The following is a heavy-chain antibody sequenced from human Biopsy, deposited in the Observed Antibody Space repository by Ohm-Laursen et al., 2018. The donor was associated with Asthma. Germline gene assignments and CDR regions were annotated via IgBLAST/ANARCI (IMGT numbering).Heavy chain of an antibody. CDR3: ARGSSSRLSQWALLVSGGKRAHSYYGMDV. Sequence: SETLSLTCAVSGGSISNTNWWSWVRQSPGKGLEWLGEIFHSGSTNDNPSLKSRVTMSVDKSKNQFSLRLTSVTAADTAVYYCARGSSSRLSQWALLVSGGKRAHSYYGMDVWGQGTTVTVSS. CDR1: GGSISNTNW. D-gene: IGHD1-26*01. CDR2: IFHSGST. J-gene: IGHJ6*02. V-gene: IGHV4-4*02.